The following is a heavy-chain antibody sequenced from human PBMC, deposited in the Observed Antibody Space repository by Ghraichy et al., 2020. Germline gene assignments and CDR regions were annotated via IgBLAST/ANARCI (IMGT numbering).Heavy chain of an antibody. J-gene: IGHJ4*02. CDR2: INHSGST. V-gene: IGHV4-34*01. Sequence: SQTLSLTCAVYGGSFSGYYWSWIRQPPGKGLEWIGEINHSGSTNYNPSLKSRVTISVDTSKNQFSLKLSSVTAADTAVYYCARGLYGDYAPGNYWGQGTLVTVSS. D-gene: IGHD4-17*01. CDR3: ARGLYGDYAPGNY. CDR1: GGSFSGYY.